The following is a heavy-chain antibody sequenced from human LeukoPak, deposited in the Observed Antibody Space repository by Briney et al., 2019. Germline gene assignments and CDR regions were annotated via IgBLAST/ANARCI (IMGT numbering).Heavy chain of an antibody. Sequence: SETLSLTCGVSGGSVISTNWWTWVRQPPGKGLEWIGEVHLDGRTNYNPSLGSRLTMSADLSENQVSLKLTSVTAADTAVYYCAREGGFYRPLDYSGQGTLVTVSS. J-gene: IGHJ4*02. D-gene: IGHD3-3*01. CDR3: AREGGFYRPLDY. CDR1: GGSVISTNW. CDR2: VHLDGRT. V-gene: IGHV4-4*02.